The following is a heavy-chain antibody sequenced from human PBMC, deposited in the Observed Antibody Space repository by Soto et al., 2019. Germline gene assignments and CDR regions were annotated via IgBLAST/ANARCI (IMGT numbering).Heavy chain of an antibody. CDR2: ISGSVRTV. V-gene: IGHV3-48*03. J-gene: IGHJ6*02. CDR1: GFTFSSYE. CDR3: ARGKDDDYFLSGYSFGYYYYGLHV. D-gene: IGHD3-3*01. Sequence: GGSLRLSCTVAGFTFSSYETNCVRQSAGKGLEWLSSISGSVRTVHYAESGKGRFTISRDNAKHSLFLQMNSLRAEDTGVYYCARGKDDDYFLSGYSFGYYYYGLHVWGQGAPVTVSS.